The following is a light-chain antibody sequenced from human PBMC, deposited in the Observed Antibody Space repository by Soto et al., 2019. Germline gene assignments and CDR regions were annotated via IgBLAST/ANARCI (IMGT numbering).Light chain of an antibody. CDR2: EVT. J-gene: IGLJ1*01. CDR1: SNDVGVYNY. V-gene: IGLV2-14*01. CDR3: STYTSTSTLIV. Sequence: QSVLTQPASVSGSPGQSITISCTGTSNDVGVYNYVSWYQHHPGKAPKLMIYEVTNRPSGISDRFSGSKSGNTASLTISGLQAEDDADYYCSTYTSTSTLIVFGTGTKLTVL.